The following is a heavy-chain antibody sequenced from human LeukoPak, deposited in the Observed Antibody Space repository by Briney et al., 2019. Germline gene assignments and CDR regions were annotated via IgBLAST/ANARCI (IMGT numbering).Heavy chain of an antibody. CDR2: ISGSGGST. CDR1: GFTFSSYA. V-gene: IGHV3-23*01. CDR3: AKSFDSGYYVSGNFDY. D-gene: IGHD3-22*01. Sequence: PGGSLRLSCAASGFTFSSYAMSWVRQAPGKGLEWVSAISGSGGSTYYADSVKGRFTISRGNSKNTLYLQMNSLRAEDTAVYYCAKSFDSGYYVSGNFDYWGQGTLVTVSS. J-gene: IGHJ4*02.